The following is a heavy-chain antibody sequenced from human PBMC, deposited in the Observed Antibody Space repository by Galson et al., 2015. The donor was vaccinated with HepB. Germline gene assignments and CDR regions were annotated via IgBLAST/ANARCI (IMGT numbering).Heavy chain of an antibody. CDR1: GFTFSSYS. CDR3: VGRPGLLGDY. D-gene: IGHD2-21*01. Sequence: SLRLSCAASGFTFSSYSMNWVRQAPGKGLEWVAIIWYDGTNKYYADSVKGRFTISRDNAKNSLYLQMNSLRAEDTAVYYCVGRPGLLGDYWGQGTLVTVSS. V-gene: IGHV3-33*03. J-gene: IGHJ4*02. CDR2: IWYDGTNK.